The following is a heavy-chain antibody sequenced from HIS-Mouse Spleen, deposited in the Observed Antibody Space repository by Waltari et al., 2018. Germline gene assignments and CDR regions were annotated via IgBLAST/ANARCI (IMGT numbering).Heavy chain of an antibody. CDR1: GFTFRSYG. V-gene: IGHV3-30*18. Sequence: QVQLVESGGGVVQPGRSLGLSWSASGFTFRSYGMHWVRQAPGKGLEWVAVISYDGSNKYYADSVKGRFTISRDNSKNTLYLQMNSLRAEDTAVYYCAKDRGSQFDYWGQGTLVTVSS. J-gene: IGHJ4*02. D-gene: IGHD1-26*01. CDR3: AKDRGSQFDY. CDR2: ISYDGSNK.